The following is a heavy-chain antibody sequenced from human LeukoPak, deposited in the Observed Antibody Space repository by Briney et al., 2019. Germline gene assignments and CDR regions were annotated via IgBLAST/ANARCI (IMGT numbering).Heavy chain of an antibody. CDR3: ARDRGTSCYGGFCYGMDV. D-gene: IGHD2-2*01. V-gene: IGHV3-11*01. CDR1: GFTFSDYY. Sequence: GGSLRLSCAASGFTFSDYYMSWIRQAPGKGLEWVSYISSSGSTIYYADSVKGGFTISRDNAKNSLYLQMNSLRAEDTAVYYCARDRGTSCYGGFCYGMDVWGQGTTVTVSS. CDR2: ISSSGSTI. J-gene: IGHJ6*02.